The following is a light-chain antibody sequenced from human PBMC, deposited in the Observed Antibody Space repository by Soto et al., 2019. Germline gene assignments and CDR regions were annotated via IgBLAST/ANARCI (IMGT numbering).Light chain of an antibody. Sequence: EIVMTQSPLTLPVTPGEPASISCRSSQSLLYNNTYNYLDWYVQKPGQSPKLLIYFGSNRAPGVPDRFSGSGSGTDFTLKINRVEAEDFGTYYCMQALQSLTFGQGTRLEIK. CDR1: QSLLYNNTYNY. CDR2: FGS. CDR3: MQALQSLT. J-gene: IGKJ5*01. V-gene: IGKV2-28*01.